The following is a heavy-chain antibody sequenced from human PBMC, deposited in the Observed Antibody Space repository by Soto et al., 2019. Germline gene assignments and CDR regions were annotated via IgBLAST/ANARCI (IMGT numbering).Heavy chain of an antibody. D-gene: IGHD2-15*01. Sequence: SETLSLTCAVSGGSISSGGYSWSWIRQPPGKGLDLIGSIYYSGSTYYNPSLKSRVTISVDTSKNQFSLKLSSVTAADTAVYYCARRVVVVVAATFYYYYGMDVWGQGTTVTVSS. CDR3: ARRVVVVVAATFYYYYGMDV. J-gene: IGHJ6*02. V-gene: IGHV4-39*01. CDR1: GGSISSGGYS. CDR2: IYYSGST.